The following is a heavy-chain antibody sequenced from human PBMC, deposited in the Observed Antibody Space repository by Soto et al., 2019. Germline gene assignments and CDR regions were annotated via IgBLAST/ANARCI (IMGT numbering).Heavy chain of an antibody. CDR3: ARKTRPIVPAAIDDAFDI. CDR1: GGSISSYY. V-gene: IGHV4-59*01. Sequence: SETLSLTCTVSGGSISSYYWSWIRQPPGKGLEWIGYIYYSGSTNYNPSLKSRVTISVDTSKNQFSLKLSSVTAADTAVYYCARKTRPIVPAAIDDAFDIWGQGTMVTVSS. J-gene: IGHJ3*02. D-gene: IGHD2-2*02. CDR2: IYYSGST.